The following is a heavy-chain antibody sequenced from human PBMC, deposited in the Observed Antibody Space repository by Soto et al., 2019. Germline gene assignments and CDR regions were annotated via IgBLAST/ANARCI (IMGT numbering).Heavy chain of an antibody. CDR2: IYYSGSA. J-gene: IGHJ4*02. V-gene: IGHV4-31*03. CDR3: ARTFYSGSGTSDY. CDR1: GSSISSGDSY. D-gene: IGHD3-10*01. Sequence: SDTLSLTCTVSGSSISSGDSYWTWIRQHPGTGLEWIGYIYYSGSAYYNPSLKSRVTISVDTSRSQFSLKLSSVTAADTAVYYCARTFYSGSGTSDYWGQGTPVTVS.